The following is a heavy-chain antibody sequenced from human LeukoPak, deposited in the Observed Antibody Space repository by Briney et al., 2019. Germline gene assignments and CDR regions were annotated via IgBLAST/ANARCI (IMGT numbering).Heavy chain of an antibody. CDR2: ITSDGSST. D-gene: IGHD3-10*01. CDR3: ASPNSGY. CDR1: GLIFSSYW. J-gene: IGHJ4*02. V-gene: IGHV3-74*01. Sequence: GGSLRLSCAASGLIFSSYWVQWVRHAAGGGLVWVARITSDGSSTSYAASVKGRFTISRDNANNTLYLQMNSLRAEDTAVYTCASPNSGYWGQGTLVTVSS.